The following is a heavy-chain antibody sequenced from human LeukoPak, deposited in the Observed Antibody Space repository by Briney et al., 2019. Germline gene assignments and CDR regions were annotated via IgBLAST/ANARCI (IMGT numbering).Heavy chain of an antibody. CDR2: ISGSGDST. Sequence: GGSLRLSCAASGFTFSSYAMSWVRQAPGKGLDWVSAISGSGDSTYYADSVRGRFTISRDNSKNTLYLQMNSLRAEDTAVYYCAKSSSSPRLFDYWGQGTLVTVSS. V-gene: IGHV3-23*01. CDR3: AKSSSSPRLFDY. CDR1: GFTFSSYA. D-gene: IGHD6-6*01. J-gene: IGHJ4*02.